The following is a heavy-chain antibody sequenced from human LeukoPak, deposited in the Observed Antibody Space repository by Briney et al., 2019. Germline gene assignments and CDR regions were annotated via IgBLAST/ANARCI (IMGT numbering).Heavy chain of an antibody. V-gene: IGHV1-8*03. CDR2: MNPNSGNT. D-gene: IGHD3-3*01. Sequence: GASVKVSCKASGYTFTSYDINWVRQATGQGLEWMGWMNPNSGNTGYAQKFQGRVTITRNTSISTAYMELSSLRSEDTAVYYCARGNPYYDFWSGHYYYYCYMDVWGKGTTVTVSS. CDR3: ARGNPYYDFWSGHYYYYCYMDV. J-gene: IGHJ6*03. CDR1: GYTFTSYD.